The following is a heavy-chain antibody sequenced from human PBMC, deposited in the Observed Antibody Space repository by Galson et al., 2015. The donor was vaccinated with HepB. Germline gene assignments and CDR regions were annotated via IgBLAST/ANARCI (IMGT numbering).Heavy chain of an antibody. CDR2: ISSSSSYI. Sequence: FLRLSCAASGFTFSSYSMNWVRQAPGKGLEWVSSISSSSSYIYYADSVKGRFTISRDNAKNSLYLQMNSLRAEDTAVYYCAREGQGGATTIFDYWGQGTLVSVSS. CDR1: GFTFSSYS. V-gene: IGHV3-21*01. D-gene: IGHD1-26*01. CDR3: AREGQGGATTIFDY. J-gene: IGHJ4*02.